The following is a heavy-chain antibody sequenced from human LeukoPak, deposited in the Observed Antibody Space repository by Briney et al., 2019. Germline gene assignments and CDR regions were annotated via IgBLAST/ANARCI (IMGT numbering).Heavy chain of an antibody. V-gene: IGHV3-7*01. J-gene: IGHJ5*02. D-gene: IGHD5-24*01. CDR3: ARERPKMATMDP. CDR2: IKQDGSEK. CDR1: GFTFSSYW. Sequence: GGSLRLSCAASGFTFSSYWMHWIRQAPGKGLEWVANIKQDGSEKYYVDSVKGRFTISRDNAKNSLYRQMNSLRAEDTAVYYCARERPKMATMDPWGQGTLVTVSS.